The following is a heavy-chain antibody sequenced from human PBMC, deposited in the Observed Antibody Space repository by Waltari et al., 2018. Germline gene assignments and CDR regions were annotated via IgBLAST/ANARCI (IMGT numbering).Heavy chain of an antibody. D-gene: IGHD4-4*01. J-gene: IGHJ4*02. CDR3: AREDYSNYYFDY. V-gene: IGHV3-30*02. CDR2: IRYDGSNY. CDR1: GFTFITYG. Sequence: QVQLVESGGGVVQPGESLRLSCAASGFTFITYGMHWVRQAPGKGLEWVAFIRYDGSNYYYADSVKGRFTGSRDNSKNTVYLQMNSPRDEDTAVYYCAREDYSNYYFDYWGQGTLVTVSS.